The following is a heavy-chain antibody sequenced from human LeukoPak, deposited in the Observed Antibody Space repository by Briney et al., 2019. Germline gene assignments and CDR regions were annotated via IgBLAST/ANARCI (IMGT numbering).Heavy chain of an antibody. J-gene: IGHJ4*02. V-gene: IGHV1-2*02. CDR2: INPNSGGT. CDR1: GYTFTGYY. CDR3: ASPSVSDYSDYAFDY. D-gene: IGHD4-11*01. Sequence: ASVKVSCKASGYTFTGYYMHWVRQAPGQGLEWMGWINPNSGGTNYAQKFQGRVTMTRDTSISTAYMELSRLRSDDTAVYYCASPSVSDYSDYAFDYWGQGTLVTVSS.